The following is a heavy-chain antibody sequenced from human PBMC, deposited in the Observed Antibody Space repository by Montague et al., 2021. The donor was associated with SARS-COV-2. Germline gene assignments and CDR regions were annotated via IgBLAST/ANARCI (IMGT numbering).Heavy chain of an antibody. V-gene: IGHV4-59*01. D-gene: IGHD3-22*01. Sequence: SETLSLTCTVSGGSISSYYWNWIRQPPGKGLEWIGYIYYSGSTNYNPSLKSRVTISVDTSKNQFSLKLSSVTAADTAVYYCARGGYYDDAFDIWGQGTMVTVSS. J-gene: IGHJ3*02. CDR2: IYYSGST. CDR1: GGSISSYY. CDR3: ARGGYYDDAFDI.